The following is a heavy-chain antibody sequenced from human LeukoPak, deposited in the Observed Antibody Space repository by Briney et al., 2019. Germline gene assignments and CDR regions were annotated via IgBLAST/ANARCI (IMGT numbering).Heavy chain of an antibody. Sequence: SETLSLTCAVYGGSFSGYYWSWIRQPPGKGLEWIGEINHSGSTYYNPSLKSRVTISVDTSKNQFSLKLSSVTAADTAVYYCARARDYGGNGDAFDIWGQGTMVTVSS. V-gene: IGHV4-34*01. CDR1: GGSFSGYY. CDR3: ARARDYGGNGDAFDI. CDR2: INHSGST. J-gene: IGHJ3*02. D-gene: IGHD4-23*01.